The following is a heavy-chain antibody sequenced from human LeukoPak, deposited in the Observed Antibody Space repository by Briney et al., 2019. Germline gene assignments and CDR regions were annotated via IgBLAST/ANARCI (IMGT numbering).Heavy chain of an antibody. V-gene: IGHV3-66*01. CDR3: ARDSAAAPPWVN. J-gene: IGHJ4*02. D-gene: IGHD6-13*01. CDR1: RFSLSRNY. Sequence: GGSLRLSCAASRFSLSRNYMTWVRQAPGKGVERVSLIYSGGSTYYADSVKGRFIISRDNSKNTLYLQMNSLRAEDTAVYYCARDSAAAPPWVNWGQGTLVTVSS. CDR2: IYSGGST.